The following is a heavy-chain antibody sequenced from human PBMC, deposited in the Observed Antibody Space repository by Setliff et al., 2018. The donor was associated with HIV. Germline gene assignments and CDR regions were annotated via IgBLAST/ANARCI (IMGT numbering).Heavy chain of an antibody. CDR3: TKRTMPTGGFQH. V-gene: IGHV4-59*03. CDR2: IYSSGST. D-gene: IGHD1-1*01. CDR1: GVSISNYY. J-gene: IGHJ1*01. Sequence: PSETLSLTCSVSGVSISNYYWSWIRQPPGKGLEWIGFIYSSGSTTYAQSFRGRVTMTLDTSTSTVYMELSSLRAEDTAVYYCTKRTMPTGGFQHWGQGTLVTVSS.